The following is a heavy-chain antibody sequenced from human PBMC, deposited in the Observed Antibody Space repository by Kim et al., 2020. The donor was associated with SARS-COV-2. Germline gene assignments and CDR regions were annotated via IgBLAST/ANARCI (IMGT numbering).Heavy chain of an antibody. Sequence: ASVKVSCKTSGYTFTTYDINWVRRATGQGLEWMGWMNPDSGDTGYAQNFQGRVTMTRDTSISTAYMELSSLRSEDTAVYYCARYCRSTSCPDYWGQGTLV. D-gene: IGHD2-2*01. CDR2: MNPDSGDT. J-gene: IGHJ4*02. CDR3: ARYCRSTSCPDY. CDR1: GYTFTTYD. V-gene: IGHV1-8*01.